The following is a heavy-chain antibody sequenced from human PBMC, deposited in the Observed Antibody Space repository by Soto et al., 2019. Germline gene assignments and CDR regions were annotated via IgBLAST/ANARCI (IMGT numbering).Heavy chain of an antibody. Sequence: SVKVSCKASGGTFSSYAIIWVRQAPGQGLEWMGGIIPIFGTANYAQKFQGRVTITADESTSTAYMELSSLRSEDTAVYYCARAGTDCSSTSCYAGIFLVYYYYYGMDVWGQGTTVTVSS. J-gene: IGHJ6*02. CDR1: GGTFSSYA. D-gene: IGHD2-2*01. V-gene: IGHV1-69*13. CDR3: ARAGTDCSSTSCYAGIFLVYYYYYGMDV. CDR2: IIPIFGTA.